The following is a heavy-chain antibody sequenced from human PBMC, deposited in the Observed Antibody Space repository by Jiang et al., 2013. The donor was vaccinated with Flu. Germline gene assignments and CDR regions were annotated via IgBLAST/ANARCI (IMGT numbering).Heavy chain of an antibody. Sequence: GAEVKKPGESLKISCKGSGYSFYGFWIVWVRQMPERPGVDGMIYPDDSKSRYSPSFQGQVTISADKSISTAYLQWSSLKASDTAMYYCARHDSYGPRNWYFDLWGRGTLVTVSS. CDR1: GYSFYGFW. D-gene: IGHD5-18*01. CDR3: ARHDSYGPRNWYFDL. CDR2: IYPDDSKS. J-gene: IGHJ2*01. V-gene: IGHV5-51*01.